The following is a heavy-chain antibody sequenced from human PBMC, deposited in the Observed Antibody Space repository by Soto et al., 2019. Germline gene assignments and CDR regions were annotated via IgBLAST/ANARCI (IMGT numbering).Heavy chain of an antibody. D-gene: IGHD2-15*01. V-gene: IGHV3-66*01. CDR3: AREGVVAASD. CDR2: IYSGGGT. CDR1: GFTVSSNY. J-gene: IGHJ4*02. Sequence: EVQLVESGGGLVQPGGSLRLSCSASGFTVSSNYMSWVGQAPGTGLEWVSVIYSGGGTNYEDSVKGRFTISRDNSKNTLYLQMNGLRAEDTAVYYCAREGVVAASDWGQGTLVTVSS.